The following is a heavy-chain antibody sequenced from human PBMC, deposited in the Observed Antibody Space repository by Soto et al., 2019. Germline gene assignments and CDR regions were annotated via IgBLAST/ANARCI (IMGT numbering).Heavy chain of an antibody. CDR1: GFTFSSYW. CDR2: IKQDGSEK. CDR3: ARVNIYDILTGYYWYFDY. J-gene: IGHJ4*02. Sequence: GGSLRLSCAASGFTFSSYWMSWVHQAPGKGLEWVANIKQDGSEKYYVDSVKGRFTISRDNAKNSLYLQMNSLRAEDTAVYYCARVNIYDILTGYYWYFDYWGQGTLVTVSS. V-gene: IGHV3-7*01. D-gene: IGHD3-9*01.